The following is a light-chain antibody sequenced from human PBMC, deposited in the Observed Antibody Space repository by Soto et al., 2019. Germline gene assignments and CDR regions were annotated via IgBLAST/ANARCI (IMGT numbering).Light chain of an antibody. Sequence: QSALTQPASVSGSPGQSITISCTGTSSDVGGYNYVSWYQQHPGKAPKLMIYEVTNRPSGVSDRFSGSKSGNTASLTISGLQAEDEADYYCSSYTCSGSRGVFGGGTKLTVL. CDR1: SSDVGGYNY. CDR2: EVT. CDR3: SSYTCSGSRGV. J-gene: IGLJ2*01. V-gene: IGLV2-14*01.